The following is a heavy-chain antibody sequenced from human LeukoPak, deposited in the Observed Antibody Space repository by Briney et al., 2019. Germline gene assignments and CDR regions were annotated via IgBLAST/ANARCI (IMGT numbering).Heavy chain of an antibody. J-gene: IGHJ4*02. Sequence: GGSLRLSCAASGLTFSSYAMSWVRQAPGKGLEWVSAISGSGGSTYYADSVKGRFTISRDNSKNTLYLQMDSLRAEDTAVYYCASGYYDFWSGYYPIDYWGQGTLVTVSS. CDR1: GLTFSSYA. CDR2: ISGSGGST. V-gene: IGHV3-23*01. CDR3: ASGYYDFWSGYYPIDY. D-gene: IGHD3-3*01.